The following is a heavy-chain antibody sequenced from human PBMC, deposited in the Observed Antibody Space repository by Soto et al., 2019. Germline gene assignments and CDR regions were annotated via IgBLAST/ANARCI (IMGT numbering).Heavy chain of an antibody. D-gene: IGHD2-15*01. J-gene: IGHJ4*02. CDR2: IWYDGSNK. CDR3: ARWGCSGSNCNLNQRSFDL. V-gene: IGHV3-33*01. Sequence: QVQLVESGGGVVQPGRSLRLSCAASGFIFNEYGMHWVRQAPGKGLERVAVIWYDGSNKYYEDSVKGRFTFSRDHSKNTIYLQMNSLRVEDTAIYYCARWGCSGSNCNLNQRSFDLWGQGTLVTVSS. CDR1: GFIFNEYG.